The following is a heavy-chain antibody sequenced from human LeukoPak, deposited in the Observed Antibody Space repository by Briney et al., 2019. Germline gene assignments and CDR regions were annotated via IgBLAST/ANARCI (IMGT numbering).Heavy chain of an antibody. J-gene: IGHJ4*02. Sequence: GGSLRLSCAASGFTFSDYYMMWIRQAPGKGLEWISYISNTATTTYYADSVKGRFTISRDNAKNLLFLQMNRLRVEDTAVYYCARDNSGAYGDSGQGTLVTVSS. D-gene: IGHD1-26*01. CDR2: ISNTATTT. CDR1: GFTFSDYY. CDR3: ARDNSGAYGD. V-gene: IGHV3-11*01.